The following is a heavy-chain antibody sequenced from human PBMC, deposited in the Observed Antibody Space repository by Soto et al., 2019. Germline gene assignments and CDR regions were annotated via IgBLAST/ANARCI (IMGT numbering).Heavy chain of an antibody. V-gene: IGHV3-33*01. CDR3: ARRTMRYGSGIDDGRDV. CDR2: IWYDGSNK. CDR1: GFTFSSYG. D-gene: IGHD3-10*01. J-gene: IGHJ6*02. Sequence: QVQLVESGGGVVQPGRSLRLSCAASGFTFSSYGMHWVRQAPGKGLEWVAVIWYDGSNKYYADSVKGRFTISRDNSKNRLYRQMNGLGGEGRAVYYWARRTMRYGSGIDDGRDVWGQGTTVTVSS.